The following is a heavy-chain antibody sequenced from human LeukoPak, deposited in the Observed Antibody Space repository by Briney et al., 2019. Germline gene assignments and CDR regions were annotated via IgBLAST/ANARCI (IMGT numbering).Heavy chain of an antibody. CDR3: ARDWSAAAGTS. J-gene: IGHJ4*02. CDR2: INPSGGST. CDR1: GGTFSSYA. V-gene: IGHV1-46*01. Sequence: ASVKVSCKASGGTFSSYAISWVRQAPGQGLEWMGLINPSGGSTSYAQKFQGRVTMTRDTSTNTVYMELSSLRSEDTAVYYCARDWSAAAGTSWGQGTLVTVSS. D-gene: IGHD6-13*01.